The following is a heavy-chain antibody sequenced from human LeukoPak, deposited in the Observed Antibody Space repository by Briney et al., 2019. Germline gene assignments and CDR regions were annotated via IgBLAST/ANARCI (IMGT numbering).Heavy chain of an antibody. J-gene: IGHJ6*02. Sequence: SETLSLTCTVSGSSISSGGYYWSWIRQHPGKGLEWIGYIYYSGSTYYNPSLKSRVTISVDTSKNQFSLKLSSVTAADTAVYYCARAKVGARSYGMDVWGQGTTVTVSS. CDR2: IYYSGST. D-gene: IGHD1-26*01. CDR1: GSSISSGGYY. V-gene: IGHV4-31*03. CDR3: ARAKVGARSYGMDV.